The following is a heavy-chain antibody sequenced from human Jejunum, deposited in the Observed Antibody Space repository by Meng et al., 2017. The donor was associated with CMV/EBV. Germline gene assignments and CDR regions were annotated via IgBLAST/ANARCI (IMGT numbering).Heavy chain of an antibody. J-gene: IGHJ4*02. Sequence: CAASGLSFNTYTMNWVRQAPGKGLEWVSSITSDSRYIFQADSVQGRFTISRDNAKKSLYLQMNGLRAADTAVYYCATDYRLGAGPNWGQRTLVTVSS. CDR2: ITSDSRYI. CDR1: GLSFNTYT. V-gene: IGHV3-21*01. CDR3: ATDYRLGAGPN. D-gene: IGHD6-13*01.